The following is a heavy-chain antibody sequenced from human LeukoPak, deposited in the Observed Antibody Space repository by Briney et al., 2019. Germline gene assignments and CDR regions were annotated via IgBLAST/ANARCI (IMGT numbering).Heavy chain of an antibody. V-gene: IGHV3-21*04. D-gene: IGHD6-13*01. CDR1: GFTFSSYS. Sequence: KPGGSLRLSCAASGFTFSSYSMNWVRQAPGKGLEWVASISSSSSYIYYADSVKGRFTISRDNAKNSLYLQMNSLRAEDTAVYYCAKSLDYSSSWYVGYWGQGTLVTVSS. CDR2: ISSSSSYI. CDR3: AKSLDYSSSWYVGY. J-gene: IGHJ4*02.